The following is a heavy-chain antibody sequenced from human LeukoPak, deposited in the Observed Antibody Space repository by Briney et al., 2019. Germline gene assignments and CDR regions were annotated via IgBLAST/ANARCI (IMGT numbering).Heavy chain of an antibody. CDR1: GGSISSYY. CDR3: ARLEMATTAFDY. V-gene: IGHV4-59*08. CDR2: IYYSGST. Sequence: SETLSLTCTVSGGSISSYYWSWIRQPPGKGLEWIGYIYYSGSTNYNPSLKSRVTISVDTSKNQFSLKLSSVTAADTAVYYCARLEMATTAFDYWGQGTLVTVSS. D-gene: IGHD5-24*01. J-gene: IGHJ4*02.